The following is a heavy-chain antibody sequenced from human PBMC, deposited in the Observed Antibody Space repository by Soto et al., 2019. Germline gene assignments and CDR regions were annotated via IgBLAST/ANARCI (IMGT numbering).Heavy chain of an antibody. CDR3: TRDYYDSSGYYPKFDY. D-gene: IGHD3-22*01. CDR2: INAGNGNT. J-gene: IGHJ4*02. V-gene: IGHV1-3*01. Sequence: GASVKVSCTASGYTFTSYAMHWVRQAPGQRLEWMGWINAGNGNTKYSQKFQGRVTITKDTSASTVYMELSSLRSEDTAVYFCTRDYYDSSGYYPKFDYWGQGTLVTVSS. CDR1: GYTFTSYA.